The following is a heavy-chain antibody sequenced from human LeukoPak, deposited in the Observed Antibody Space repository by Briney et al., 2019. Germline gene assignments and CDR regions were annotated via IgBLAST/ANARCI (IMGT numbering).Heavy chain of an antibody. CDR1: GFTFSTYA. Sequence: PGGSLRLSCAASGFTFSTYAMSWVRQAPGKGLEWVSVISGSGSSTYYADSVKGRFTISRDNSKNTLYLQMNSLRAEDTAVYYCARHDYYDSSGYYLTYDAFDIWGQGTMVTVSS. J-gene: IGHJ3*02. V-gene: IGHV3-23*01. D-gene: IGHD3-22*01. CDR2: ISGSGSST. CDR3: ARHDYYDSSGYYLTYDAFDI.